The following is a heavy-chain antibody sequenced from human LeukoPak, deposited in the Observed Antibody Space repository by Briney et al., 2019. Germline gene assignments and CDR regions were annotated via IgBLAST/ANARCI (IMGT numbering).Heavy chain of an antibody. Sequence: PGGSLRLSCAASGFTFSSYGMHWVRQAPGKGLEWVAVISYDGSIKYYADSVKGRFTISRDNSKNTLYLQMNSLRAEDTAVYYCARDRTVVVPAAPGIWFDPWGQGTLVTVSS. CDR1: GFTFSSYG. J-gene: IGHJ5*02. D-gene: IGHD2-2*01. V-gene: IGHV3-30*12. CDR2: ISYDGSIK. CDR3: ARDRTVVVPAAPGIWFDP.